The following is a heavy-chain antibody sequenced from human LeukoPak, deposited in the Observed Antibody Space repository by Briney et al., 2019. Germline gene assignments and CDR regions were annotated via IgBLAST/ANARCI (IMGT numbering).Heavy chain of an antibody. D-gene: IGHD3-9*01. CDR2: ISSTSSNI. V-gene: IGHV3-21*01. CDR3: ARVTLTGYYAFDY. CDR1: GFTFSSYN. J-gene: IGHJ4*02. Sequence: PGGSLRLSCAASGFTFSSYNMNWVRQAPGKGLEWVSSISSTSSNIYYADSLKGRFTISRDNAKQSLYLQMNSLRAEDTAVYYCARVTLTGYYAFDYWGQGTLVTVSS.